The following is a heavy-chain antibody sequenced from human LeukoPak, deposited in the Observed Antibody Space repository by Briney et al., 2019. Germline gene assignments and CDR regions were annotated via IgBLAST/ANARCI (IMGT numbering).Heavy chain of an antibody. D-gene: IGHD3-22*01. CDR1: GGSIRSSYYY. Sequence: SETLSLTCTVSGGSIRSSYYYWGWIRQPPGKGLEWIGSIYDSGSTYYNPSLKSRVTISVDTSKNQFSLKLSSVTAADTAVYYCARAQPVPYDSSALPFDYWGQGTLVTVSS. CDR3: ARAQPVPYDSSALPFDY. J-gene: IGHJ4*02. CDR2: IYDSGST. V-gene: IGHV4-39*07.